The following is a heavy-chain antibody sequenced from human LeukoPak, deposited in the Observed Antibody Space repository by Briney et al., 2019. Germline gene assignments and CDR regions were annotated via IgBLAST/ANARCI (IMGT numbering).Heavy chain of an antibody. CDR3: AKGFARSSGWYPY. Sequence: GGSLRLSCAASGFTFSSYAMSWVRQAPGKGLEWVSAISGSGGSTYYADSVKGRFTISRDNSKNTLYLQMNSLRVEDTAVYYCAKGFARSSGWYPYWGQGTLVTVSS. CDR2: ISGSGGST. CDR1: GFTFSSYA. D-gene: IGHD6-19*01. V-gene: IGHV3-23*01. J-gene: IGHJ4*02.